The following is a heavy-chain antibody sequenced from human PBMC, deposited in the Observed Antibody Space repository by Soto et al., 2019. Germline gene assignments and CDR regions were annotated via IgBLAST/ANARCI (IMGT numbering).Heavy chain of an antibody. J-gene: IGHJ4*02. CDR1: GGSFSGYY. Sequence: SETLSLTCAVYGGSFSGYYWSWIRQPPGKGLEWIGEINHSGSTNYNPSLKSRVTISVDTSKNQFSLKLSSVTAADTAVYYCARVRLSITIFGVVKARFDYWGQGNLVTVSS. D-gene: IGHD3-3*01. V-gene: IGHV4-34*01. CDR2: INHSGST. CDR3: ARVRLSITIFGVVKARFDY.